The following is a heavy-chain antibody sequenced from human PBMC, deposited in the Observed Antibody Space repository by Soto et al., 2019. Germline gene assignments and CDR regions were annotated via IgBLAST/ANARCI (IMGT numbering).Heavy chain of an antibody. V-gene: IGHV4-59*11. CDR2: IYYNGNT. J-gene: IGHJ4*02. Sequence: QVQLQESGPGLVKPSETLSLTCTVSGGSISNHYWSWIRQPPGKGLEWIGYIYYNGNTNYNPSLKCRVTRSVDTSNNPFSLKLSSVTAADTGVYYCARSNWYSEYWRQGTLVTVSS. CDR3: ARSNWYSEY. CDR1: GGSISNHY. D-gene: IGHD7-27*01.